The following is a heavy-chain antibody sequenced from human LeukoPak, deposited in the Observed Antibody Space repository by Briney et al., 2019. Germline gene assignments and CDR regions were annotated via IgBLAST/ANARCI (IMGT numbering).Heavy chain of an antibody. V-gene: IGHV3-30*14. J-gene: IGHJ4*02. Sequence: PGGSLRLSCAASGFTFSSYAMHWVRQAPGKGLEWVAVISYDGSNKYYADSVKGRFTISRDNSKNTLYLQMGSLRAEDMAVYYCARGVGSSSYYFDYWGQGTLVTVSS. CDR3: ARGVGSSSYYFDY. CDR2: ISYDGSNK. D-gene: IGHD6-6*01. CDR1: GFTFSSYA.